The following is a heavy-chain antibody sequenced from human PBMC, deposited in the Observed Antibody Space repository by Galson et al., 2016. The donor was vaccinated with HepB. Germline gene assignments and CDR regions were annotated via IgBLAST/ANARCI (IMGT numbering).Heavy chain of an antibody. CDR2: IKTQNANA. J-gene: IGHJ4*02. CDR1: GYSFASYD. D-gene: IGHD2-15*01. CDR3: ARESLYCSGGNCYSPLGDY. V-gene: IGHV1-18*04. Sequence: SVKVSCKASGYSFASYDFSWLRQAPGKGLEWMGFIKTQNANAKYSQKLQGRVTMTTDTSTSTAYMEVRSLRSDDTAVYYCARESLYCSGGNCYSPLGDYWGQGTLVTVSS.